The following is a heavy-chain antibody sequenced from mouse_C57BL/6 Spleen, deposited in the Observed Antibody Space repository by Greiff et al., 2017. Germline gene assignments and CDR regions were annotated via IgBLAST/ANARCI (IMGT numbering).Heavy chain of an antibody. CDR1: GFTFTDYY. V-gene: IGHV7-3*01. Sequence: EVKLVESGGGLVQPGGSLSLSCAASGFTFTDYYMSWVRQPPGKALEWLGFIRNKANGYTTEYSASVKGRFTISIANSQIILYLQVNALSAEDSATYYCTRNWYFDVWGTGTPVTVSS. CDR2: IRNKANGYTT. CDR3: TRNWYFDV. J-gene: IGHJ1*03.